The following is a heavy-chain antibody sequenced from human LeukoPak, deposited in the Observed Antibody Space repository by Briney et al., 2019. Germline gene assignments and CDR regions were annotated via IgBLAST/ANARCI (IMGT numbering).Heavy chain of an antibody. CDR2: IKQDGSEK. D-gene: IGHD5-24*01. CDR1: GFTFSSYW. V-gene: IGHV3-7*01. J-gene: IGHJ4*02. Sequence: GGSLRLSCAASGFTFSSYWMSWVRQAPGKGLEWVANIKQDGSEKYYVDSVKGRFTISRDNAKNSLYLQMNSLRAEDTAVYYCARDQVEMATIPFDYWGQGTLVTVSS. CDR3: ARDQVEMATIPFDY.